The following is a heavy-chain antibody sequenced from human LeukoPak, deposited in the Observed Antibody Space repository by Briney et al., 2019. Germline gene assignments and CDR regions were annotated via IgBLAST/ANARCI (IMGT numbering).Heavy chain of an antibody. V-gene: IGHV3-15*01. J-gene: IGHJ6*02. Sequence: GGSLRLSCAASGLTFSNAWMSWVRQAPGKGLEWVGRIKNKADGGTTDYAAPVKGRFTISRDDSKNTLYLQMNSLKTEDTAVYYYTRNCITMVRGVIITDMDVWGQGTTVTVSS. CDR2: IKNKADGGTT. CDR3: TRNCITMVRGVIITDMDV. CDR1: GLTFSNAW. D-gene: IGHD3-10*01.